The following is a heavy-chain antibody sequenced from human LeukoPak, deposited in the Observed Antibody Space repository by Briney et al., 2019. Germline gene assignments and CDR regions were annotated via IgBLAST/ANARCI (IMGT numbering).Heavy chain of an antibody. CDR2: IDHSGNT. CDR3: ARDPAYYFDY. V-gene: IGHV4-38-2*02. CDR1: GYSINSGYC. Sequence: SETLSLTCAVSGYSINSGYCWGWIRQPPGKGLKWIGGIDHSGNTHYNPSLKNRVTISVDTSKNEFSLKLSSVTAADTAVYYCARDPAYYFDYWGQGTLVTVSS. J-gene: IGHJ4*02.